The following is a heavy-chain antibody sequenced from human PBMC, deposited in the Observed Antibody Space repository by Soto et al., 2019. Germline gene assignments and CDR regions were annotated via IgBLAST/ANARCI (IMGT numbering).Heavy chain of an antibody. CDR2: ISGGVGT. V-gene: IGHV3-23*01. Sequence: GGSLRLSCAASGFTFSSYAMTWVRQAPGKGLEWVSAISGGVGTSYADPVKGRFTISRDNSKYTVYLQMNSLRAEDTAVYYCAKDSGYGYNPEDYFDYWGRGTLVTVSS. D-gene: IGHD5-18*01. CDR3: AKDSGYGYNPEDYFDY. CDR1: GFTFSSYA. J-gene: IGHJ4*02.